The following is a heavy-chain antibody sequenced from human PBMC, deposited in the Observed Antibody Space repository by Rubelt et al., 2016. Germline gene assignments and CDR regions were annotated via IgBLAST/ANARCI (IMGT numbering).Heavy chain of an antibody. V-gene: IGHV3-15*01. D-gene: IGHD3-10*01. J-gene: IGHJ4*02. CDR2: IKSKTDGGTT. Sequence: EVQLVESGGGLVKPGGSLRLSCAASGFTFSNAWMSWVRQAPGKGLEWVGRIKSKTDGGTTDYAAPVKGRFTISRDDSKNTLYLQMNSLKTEDTAVYYCTTFPELYGSGDYYFDYWGQGTLVTVSS. CDR3: TTFPELYGSGDYYFDY. CDR1: GFTFSNAW.